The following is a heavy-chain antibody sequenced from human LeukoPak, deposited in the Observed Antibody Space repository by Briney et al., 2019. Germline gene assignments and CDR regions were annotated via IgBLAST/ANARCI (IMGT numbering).Heavy chain of an antibody. CDR3: ARGNSGYDFGYYYYGMDV. D-gene: IGHD5-12*01. CDR1: GFTFSSYG. CDR2: IWYDGSNK. Sequence: GGSLRLSCAASGFTFSSYGMHWVRQAPGKGPEWVAVIWYDGSNKYYAGSVKGRFTISRDNSKNTLYLQMNSLRAEDTAVYYCARGNSGYDFGYYYYGMDVWGQGTTVTVSS. J-gene: IGHJ6*02. V-gene: IGHV3-33*01.